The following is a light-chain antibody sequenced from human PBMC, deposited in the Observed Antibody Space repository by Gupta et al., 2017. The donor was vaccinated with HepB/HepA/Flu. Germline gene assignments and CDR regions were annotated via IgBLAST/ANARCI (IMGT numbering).Light chain of an antibody. CDR3: MQGKHCPTT. J-gene: IGKJ2*01. Sequence: DFVVIPAPLSLPVTLGKPASISCITSQSLVNSNGDTYLNWFHQRPGQSPRRLIYKGSNRDSGVPDRFSGSGSGTDFTLKISRVEAEDFGVYYCMQGKHCPTTFGQGTKLEIK. CDR1: QSLVNSNGDTY. CDR2: KGS. V-gene: IGKV2-30*01.